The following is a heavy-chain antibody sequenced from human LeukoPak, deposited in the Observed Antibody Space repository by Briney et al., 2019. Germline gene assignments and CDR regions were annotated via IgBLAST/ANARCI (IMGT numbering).Heavy chain of an antibody. CDR1: GYTFTGYY. CDR3: ARDVHSDYDSDLGY. J-gene: IGHJ4*02. Sequence: ASVKVSCKDSGYTFTGYYMHRVRQAPGQGLEWMGWINPNSGVTNYAQKFQGRVTMTRDTSISTAYMELSRLRSDDTAVYYCARDVHSDYDSDLGYWGQGTLVTVSS. D-gene: IGHD5-12*01. CDR2: INPNSGVT. V-gene: IGHV1-2*02.